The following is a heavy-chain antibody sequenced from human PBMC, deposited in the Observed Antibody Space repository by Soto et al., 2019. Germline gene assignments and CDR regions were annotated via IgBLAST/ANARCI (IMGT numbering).Heavy chain of an antibody. CDR1: GYTFTSSG. CDR2: ISAYNGNT. D-gene: IGHD3-10*01. J-gene: IGHJ6*04. Sequence: ASVKVSCKASGYTFTSSGISWVRQDPGQGLEWMGWISAYNGNTNYAQKLQGRVTMTTDTSTSTAYMELRSLRSDDTAVYYSARDRWVTMVRGVRYYYGMDVWDKGTTGTASS. CDR3: ARDRWVTMVRGVRYYYGMDV. V-gene: IGHV1-18*04.